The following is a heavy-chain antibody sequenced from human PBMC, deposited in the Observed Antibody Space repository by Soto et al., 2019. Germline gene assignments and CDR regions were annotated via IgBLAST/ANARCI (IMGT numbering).Heavy chain of an antibody. D-gene: IGHD6-13*01. CDR1: GNRFTSYW. CDR2: IYPGDSDT. CDR3: ARRRRFTAAGNRYYYYGMDV. Sequence: XDSLKVSWQCSGNRFTSYWIGWVRQMPGKGLEWMGIIYPGDSDTRYSPSFQGQVTISADKSISTAYLQWSSLKASDTAMYYCARRRRFTAAGNRYYYYGMDVWGQGTTVTVSS. V-gene: IGHV5-51*01. J-gene: IGHJ6*02.